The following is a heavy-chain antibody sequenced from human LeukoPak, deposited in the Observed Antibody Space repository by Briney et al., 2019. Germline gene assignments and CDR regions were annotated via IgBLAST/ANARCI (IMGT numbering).Heavy chain of an antibody. CDR2: ISYTGST. CDR3: ARDDYRGVTNFDP. D-gene: IGHD3-10*01. CDR1: GGSISPYF. J-gene: IGHJ5*02. V-gene: IGHV4-59*01. Sequence: KPSETLSLTCTVSGGSISPYFWSWMRQTPGKGLEWIGYISYTGSTNSNPALKSRVTISVDTSKNQFSLQLTSVTAADTAVYYCARDDYRGVTNFDPWGQGTLVTVSS.